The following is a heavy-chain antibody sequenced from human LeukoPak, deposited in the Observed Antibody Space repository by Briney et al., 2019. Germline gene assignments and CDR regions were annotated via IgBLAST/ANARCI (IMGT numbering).Heavy chain of an antibody. D-gene: IGHD3-3*01. CDR2: ISGSGGST. CDR3: AKDYDFWSGYSDY. J-gene: IGHJ4*02. CDR1: GFTFSSYA. Sequence: GGSLRLSCAASGFTFSSYATSWVRQAPGKGLEWVSAISGSGGSTYYADSVKGRFTISRDNSKNTLYLQMNSLRAEDTAVYYCAKDYDFWSGYSDYWGQGTLVTVSS. V-gene: IGHV3-23*01.